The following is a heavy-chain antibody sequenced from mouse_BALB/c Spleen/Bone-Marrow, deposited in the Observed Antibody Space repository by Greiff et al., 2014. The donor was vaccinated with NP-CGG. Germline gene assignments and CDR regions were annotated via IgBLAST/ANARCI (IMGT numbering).Heavy chain of an antibody. CDR1: GISITTGNYR. J-gene: IGHJ2*01. V-gene: IGHV3-5*02. Sequence: VQLKESGPGLVKPSQTVSLTCTVTGISITTGNYRWSWIRQFPGNKLEWIGYIYYSGTITYNPSLTSRTTITRDTSKNQFFLEMNSLTAEDTATYYCARGAMITTWYFDYWGQGTTLTVSS. CDR2: IYYSGTI. D-gene: IGHD2-4*01. CDR3: ARGAMITTWYFDY.